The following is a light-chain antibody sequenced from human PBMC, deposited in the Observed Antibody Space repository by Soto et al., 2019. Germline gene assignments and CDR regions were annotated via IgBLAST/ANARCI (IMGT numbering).Light chain of an antibody. CDR1: SSNIGAGYD. V-gene: IGLV1-40*01. CDR2: SDD. Sequence: QSVLTQPPSVSGAPGQRVTISCTGSSSNIGAGYDVHWYQQLPGTAPKLLIYSDDQRPSWVPGRFSASKSGASASLAISGLQSEDEALYYCASWDNSLNVVFGGGTKVTVL. J-gene: IGLJ2*01. CDR3: ASWDNSLNVV.